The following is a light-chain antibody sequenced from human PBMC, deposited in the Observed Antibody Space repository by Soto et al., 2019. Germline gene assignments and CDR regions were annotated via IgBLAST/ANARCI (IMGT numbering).Light chain of an antibody. CDR2: TET. Sequence: DIQMTQSPSTLSASVGYIVSITCRASQTISSWLAWYQQKPGKSPKHLVYTETTLESGVTSRFSGSASGKELTLTISSLQPDDFATYYCQQYSVYPWTFGQGTKIDVK. V-gene: IGKV1-5*03. CDR1: QTISSW. CDR3: QQYSVYPWT. J-gene: IGKJ1*01.